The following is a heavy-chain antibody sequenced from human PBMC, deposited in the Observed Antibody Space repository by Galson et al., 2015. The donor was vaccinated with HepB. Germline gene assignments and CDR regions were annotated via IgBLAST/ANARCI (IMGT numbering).Heavy chain of an antibody. CDR1: GYTFNSYG. Sequence: SVKVSRKASGYTFNSYGISWVRQAPGQGLEWMGWISAYNGNTKYAQKFQGRVTMTTDTSTSTAYLELRSLRSDDTAVYYCARAIKLLWFGGDLDYYGMDVWGQGTTVTVSS. J-gene: IGHJ6*02. D-gene: IGHD3-10*01. V-gene: IGHV1-18*04. CDR2: ISAYNGNT. CDR3: ARAIKLLWFGGDLDYYGMDV.